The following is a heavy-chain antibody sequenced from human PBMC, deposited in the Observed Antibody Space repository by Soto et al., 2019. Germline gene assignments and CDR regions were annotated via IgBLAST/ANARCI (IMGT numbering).Heavy chain of an antibody. D-gene: IGHD3-10*01. V-gene: IGHV1-69*13. J-gene: IGHJ4*02. CDR3: ARGYYYGSGSYSSFDY. CDR1: GGTFSSYA. Sequence: SVKVSCKASGGTFSSYAISWVRQAPGQGLEWMGGIIPIFGTANYAQKFQGRVTITADESTSTAYMELSSLRSEDTAVYYCARGYYYGSGSYSSFDYWGQGTLVTVSS. CDR2: IIPIFGTA.